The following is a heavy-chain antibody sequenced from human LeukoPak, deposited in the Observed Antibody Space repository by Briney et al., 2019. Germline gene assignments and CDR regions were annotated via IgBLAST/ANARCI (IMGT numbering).Heavy chain of an antibody. V-gene: IGHV1-69*13. Sequence: SVKVTCKASGGTFSSYAISWVRQAPGQGLEWMGGIIPIFGTANYAQKFQGRVTITADESTSTAYMELSSLRSEDTAVYYCARGGIAVASAFDIWGQGTMVTVSS. CDR1: GGTFSSYA. CDR2: IIPIFGTA. CDR3: ARGGIAVASAFDI. D-gene: IGHD6-19*01. J-gene: IGHJ3*02.